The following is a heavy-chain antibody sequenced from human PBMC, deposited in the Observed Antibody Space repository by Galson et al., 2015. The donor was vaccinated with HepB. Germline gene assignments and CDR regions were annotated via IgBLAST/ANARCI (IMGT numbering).Heavy chain of an antibody. Sequence: SLRLSCAASGFTFSSYGMHWVRQAPGKGLEWVAVISYDGTNKYYADSVKGRFTISRDNSKNTLYLQMNSLRAEDTAVYYCAKYSEGGYYRDWFDPWGQGTLVTVSS. V-gene: IGHV3-30*18. CDR3: AKYSEGGYYRDWFDP. D-gene: IGHD3-3*01. J-gene: IGHJ5*02. CDR1: GFTFSSYG. CDR2: ISYDGTNK.